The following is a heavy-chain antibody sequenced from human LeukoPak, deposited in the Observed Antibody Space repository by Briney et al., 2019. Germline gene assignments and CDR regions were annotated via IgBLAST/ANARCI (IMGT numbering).Heavy chain of an antibody. CDR1: GFTFSTYW. D-gene: IGHD5-18*01. V-gene: IGHV3-7*01. CDR2: IKEDGSEK. J-gene: IGHJ4*02. Sequence: GGSLRLSCAASGFTFSTYWMSWVRQAPAKGLEWEANIKEDGSEKYYVDSVKGRFTISRDNAKNSLYLQMNRLRAEDTALYYCSRDLTVGTAVGGSFDHWGQGILVTVSS. CDR3: SRDLTVGTAVGGSFDH.